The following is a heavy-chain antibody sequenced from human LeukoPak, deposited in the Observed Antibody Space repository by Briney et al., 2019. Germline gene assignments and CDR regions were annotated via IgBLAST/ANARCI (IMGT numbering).Heavy chain of an antibody. Sequence: PGGSLRLSCAASGFTFSSYEMNWVRQAPGKGLEWVSYISSSGSTIYYADSVKGRFTISRDNAKNSLYLQMNSLRAEDTAVYYCASLQSSYDSSGYYVWGQGTLVTVSS. CDR1: GFTFSSYE. V-gene: IGHV3-48*03. D-gene: IGHD3-22*01. CDR3: ASLQSSYDSSGYYV. CDR2: ISSSGSTI. J-gene: IGHJ4*02.